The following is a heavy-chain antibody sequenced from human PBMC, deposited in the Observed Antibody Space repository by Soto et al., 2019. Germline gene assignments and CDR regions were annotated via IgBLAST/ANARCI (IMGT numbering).Heavy chain of an antibody. CDR2: ISAYNGNT. Sequence: GASVKLSCKASGYTFTSYGISWVRQAPGQGLEWMGWISAYNGNTNYAQKLQGRVTMTTDTSTSTAYMELRSLRSDDTAVYYCARGVTMVRGDTKVPNDAFDIWGQGTMVTVSS. CDR1: GYTFTSYG. D-gene: IGHD3-10*01. J-gene: IGHJ3*02. V-gene: IGHV1-18*01. CDR3: ARGVTMVRGDTKVPNDAFDI.